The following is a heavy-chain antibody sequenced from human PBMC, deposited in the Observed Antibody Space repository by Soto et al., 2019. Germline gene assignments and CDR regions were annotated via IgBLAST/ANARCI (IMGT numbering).Heavy chain of an antibody. V-gene: IGHV4-59*01. Sequence: SETLSLTCTVSGGSISSYYWSWIRQPPGKGLEWIGYIYYSGSTNYNPSLKSRVTISVDTSKNQFSLKLSSVTAADTAVYYCARDRGSSSSGYRDYYYGMDVWGQGTTVTVSS. CDR3: ARDRGSSSSGYRDYYYGMDV. D-gene: IGHD6-6*01. J-gene: IGHJ6*02. CDR1: GGSISSYY. CDR2: IYYSGST.